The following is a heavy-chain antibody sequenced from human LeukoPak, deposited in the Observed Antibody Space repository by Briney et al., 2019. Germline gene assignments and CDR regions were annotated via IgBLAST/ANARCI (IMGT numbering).Heavy chain of an antibody. Sequence: GESLKISCKGSGYSFTSYWIGWVRQMPGKGLERMGIIYPGDSDTRYSPSFQGQVTISADKSISTAYLQWSSLKASDTAMYYCARLGGYDHYYYYYGMDVWGQGTTVTVSS. J-gene: IGHJ6*02. D-gene: IGHD5-12*01. CDR1: GYSFTSYW. V-gene: IGHV5-51*01. CDR3: ARLGGYDHYYYYYGMDV. CDR2: IYPGDSDT.